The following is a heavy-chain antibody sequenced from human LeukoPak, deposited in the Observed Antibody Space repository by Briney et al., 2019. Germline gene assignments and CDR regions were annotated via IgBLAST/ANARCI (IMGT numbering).Heavy chain of an antibody. CDR3: ARRGVGLSGNYPVFDY. D-gene: IGHD1-26*01. CDR2: IYCSGNT. Sequence: SSETLSLTCTVSGGSISSSSYYWGWIRQPPGKGLEWIGRIYCSGNTYYNPSLKSRVTISVDTSKNQFSLNLSSVTAADTAVYYYARRGVGLSGNYPVFDYWGQGTLVTVSS. CDR1: GGSISSSSYY. V-gene: IGHV4-39*01. J-gene: IGHJ4*02.